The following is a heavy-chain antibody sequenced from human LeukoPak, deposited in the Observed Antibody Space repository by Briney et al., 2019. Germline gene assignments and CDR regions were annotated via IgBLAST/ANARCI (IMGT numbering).Heavy chain of an antibody. D-gene: IGHD3-10*01. V-gene: IGHV3-7*01. CDR1: GFTVSSNY. J-gene: IGHJ4*02. CDR2: IKQDGSEK. Sequence: PGGSLRLSCAASGFTVSSNYMSWVRQAPGKGLEWVANIKQDGSEKYYVDSVKGRFTISRDNAKNSQYLQMNSLRAEDTAVYYCAREGIGFDYWGQGTLVTVSS. CDR3: AREGIGFDY.